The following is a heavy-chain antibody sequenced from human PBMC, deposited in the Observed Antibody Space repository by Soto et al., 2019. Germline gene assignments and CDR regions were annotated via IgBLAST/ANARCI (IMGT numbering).Heavy chain of an antibody. Sequence: QVQLVQSGAEVKKPGASVKVSCKASGYTFTNFGISWVRQAPGQGLEWMGWISAYNGNTNHTQNFQGRVTMTKDTYTRTAYMALRRLRSDDTAVYYCARGGTPIDSWGQGTLVTVSS. J-gene: IGHJ4*02. CDR1: GYTFTNFG. CDR2: ISAYNGNT. V-gene: IGHV1-18*01. D-gene: IGHD3-16*01. CDR3: ARGGTPIDS.